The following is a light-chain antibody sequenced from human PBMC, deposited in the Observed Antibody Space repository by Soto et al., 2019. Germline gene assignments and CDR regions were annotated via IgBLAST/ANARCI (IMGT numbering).Light chain of an antibody. CDR1: QSVSGN. V-gene: IGKV3-15*01. Sequence: EIVMTQSPATLSVSPGERATLSCRASQSVSGNLAWYQLRPGQAPRLLIYRASTRATGIPTRFSGSGSGTEFTLTISSLQSEDSAVYYCQQYNNRPPGTFGQGTKVEIK. J-gene: IGKJ1*01. CDR2: RAS. CDR3: QQYNNRPPGT.